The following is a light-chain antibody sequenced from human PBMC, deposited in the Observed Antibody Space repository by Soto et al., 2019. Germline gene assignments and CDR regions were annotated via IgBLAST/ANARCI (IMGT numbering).Light chain of an antibody. CDR1: QSVSSY. V-gene: IGKV3-11*01. J-gene: IGKJ4*01. CDR3: QQRSNWPPLT. CDR2: DAS. Sequence: VLTQSPATLSLSPGERATLSCRASQSVSSYLAWYQQKPGQAPRLLIYDASNRATGIPARFSGSGSWTDFTLTISSLEPEDFAVYYCQQRSNWPPLTFGGGTKVDIK.